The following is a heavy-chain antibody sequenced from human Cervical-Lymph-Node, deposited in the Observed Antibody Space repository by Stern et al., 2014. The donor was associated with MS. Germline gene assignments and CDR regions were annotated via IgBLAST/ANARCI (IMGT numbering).Heavy chain of an antibody. V-gene: IGHV5-51*01. Sequence: EVQLVQSGPEVKRPGESLKISCPASGYTFTSYWTGWVRQLPGKGLEWIAIILPGGSDITYSPSFHGKGPISPDKATTTPSLPRNNLKASDTAIYYCARQRYFDYWGQGTLVTVSS. CDR1: GYTFTSYW. CDR3: ARQRYFDY. J-gene: IGHJ4*02. CDR2: ILPGGSDI.